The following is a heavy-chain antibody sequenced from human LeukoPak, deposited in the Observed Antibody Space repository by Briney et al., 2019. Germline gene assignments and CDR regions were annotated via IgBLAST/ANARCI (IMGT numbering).Heavy chain of an antibody. CDR3: ARVTAPRISYWYFDL. D-gene: IGHD2-15*01. V-gene: IGHV4-39*07. J-gene: IGHJ2*01. CDR2: IYYSGST. Sequence: SETLSLTCTVSGGSISSSSYYWGWIRQPPGKGLEWIGSIYYSGSTYYNPSLKNRVTISVDTSKNQFSLKLSSVTAADTAVYYCARVTAPRISYWYFDLWGRGTLVTVSS. CDR1: GGSISSSSYY.